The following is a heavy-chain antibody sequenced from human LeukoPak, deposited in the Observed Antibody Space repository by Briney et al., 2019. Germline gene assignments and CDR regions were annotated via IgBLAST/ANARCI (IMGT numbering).Heavy chain of an antibody. J-gene: IGHJ4*02. V-gene: IGHV3-30*04. CDR1: GFTFSSYA. D-gene: IGHD7-27*01. CDR3: AKDGEHSFDY. Sequence: GGSLRLSCAASGFTFSSYAMHWVRQAPGKGREWVTVISYDGSHKFYADSVEGRFSISRDDSKNTVFLQMDSLRAEDTAVYYCAKDGEHSFDYWGQGTLVTVSS. CDR2: ISYDGSHK.